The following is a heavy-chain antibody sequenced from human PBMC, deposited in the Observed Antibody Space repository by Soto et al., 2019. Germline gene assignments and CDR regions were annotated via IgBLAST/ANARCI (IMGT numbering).Heavy chain of an antibody. V-gene: IGHV3-23*01. J-gene: IGHJ5*02. D-gene: IGHD5-12*01. Sequence: PGGSLRLSCAASGFTFNNYAMSWVRQAPGKGLEWVSAVSGGGDSTYYADYVKGRFTISRDISKNTLYLQMNSLRAEDTAVYYCARSSWYQYSGYPLFDPWGQGTLVTVSS. CDR2: VSGGGDST. CDR1: GFTFNNYA. CDR3: ARSSWYQYSGYPLFDP.